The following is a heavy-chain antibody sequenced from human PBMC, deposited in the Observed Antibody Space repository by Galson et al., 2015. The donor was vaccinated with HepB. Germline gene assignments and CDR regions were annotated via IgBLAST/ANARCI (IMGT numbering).Heavy chain of an antibody. CDR1: GGTFGAFA. CDR2: ISPLVGTT. J-gene: IGHJ5*02. V-gene: IGHV1-69*13. Sequence: SVKVSCKASGGTFGAFAVSWVRQAPGHGPEWMGAISPLVGTTNYAQKFQGRITLTADSSTATAHMDLSSLRSEDTAMYFCARGPLNFDILTGSLDTWGQGTLVTVSS. D-gene: IGHD3-9*01. CDR3: ARGPLNFDILTGSLDT.